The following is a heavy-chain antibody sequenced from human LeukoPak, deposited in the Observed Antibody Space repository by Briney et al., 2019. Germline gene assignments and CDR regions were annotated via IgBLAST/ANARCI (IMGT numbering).Heavy chain of an antibody. Sequence: SETLSLTCSVSGFFISNAYYWGWIRQPPGKGLEWIGSSYHSGNTYYNPSLKSRVTIPVDTSRNHFSLKLGSVTATDTALYYCARGLYNGAWFDPWGQGTLVTV. J-gene: IGHJ5*02. V-gene: IGHV4-38-2*02. CDR3: ARGLYNGAWFDP. CDR1: GFFISNAYY. CDR2: SYHSGNT. D-gene: IGHD1-14*01.